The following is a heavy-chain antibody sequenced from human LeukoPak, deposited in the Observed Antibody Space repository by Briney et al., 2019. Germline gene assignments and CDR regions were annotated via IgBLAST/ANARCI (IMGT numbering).Heavy chain of an antibody. J-gene: IGHJ4*02. D-gene: IGHD4/OR15-4a*01. CDR2: ISGSGGRT. V-gene: IGHV3-23*01. CDR3: ARRAGAYSRPYDY. Sequence: PGGSLRLSCAASGFTFSSYAMSWVRQAPGKGLEWVSTISGSGGRTYYADSVKGRFTISRDNSKNTLYLQMNSLRAEDTAVYYCARRAGAYSRPYDYWGQGTLVTVSS. CDR1: GFTFSSYA.